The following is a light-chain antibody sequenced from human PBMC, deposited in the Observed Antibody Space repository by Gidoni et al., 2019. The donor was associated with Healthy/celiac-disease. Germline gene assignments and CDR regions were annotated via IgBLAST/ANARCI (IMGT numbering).Light chain of an antibody. Sequence: SYELTQLPSVSVSPGQTASITCSGDKLGDKYACWYQQKPGQSPVLVIYQDSKRPSGIPERFSGSNSGNTATLTISGTQAMDEADYYCQAWDSSTEEVFGGGTKLTVL. CDR1: KLGDKY. J-gene: IGLJ2*01. CDR3: QAWDSSTEEV. CDR2: QDS. V-gene: IGLV3-1*01.